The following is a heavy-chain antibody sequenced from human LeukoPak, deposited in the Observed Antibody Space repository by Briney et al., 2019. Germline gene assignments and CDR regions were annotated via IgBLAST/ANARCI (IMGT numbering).Heavy chain of an antibody. V-gene: IGHV3-11*06. Sequence: VGSLRLSCAASGFTFSDYYMSWIRQAPGKGREWVSYISSSSSYTNYADSVKGRFTISRDNAKNSLYLQMNSLRAEDTAVYYCASLHGSGSYYNDDYWGQGTLVTVSS. D-gene: IGHD3-10*01. CDR2: ISSSSSYT. CDR3: ASLHGSGSYYNDDY. J-gene: IGHJ4*02. CDR1: GFTFSDYY.